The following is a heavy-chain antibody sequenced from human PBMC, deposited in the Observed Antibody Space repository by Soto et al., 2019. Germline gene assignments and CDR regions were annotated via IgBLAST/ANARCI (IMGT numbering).Heavy chain of an antibody. CDR1: GGSFSGYY. CDR2: INHSGST. Sequence: SETLSLTCAVYGGSFSGYYWSWIRQPPGKGLEWIGEINHSGSTNYNPSLKSRVTISVDTSKNQFSLKLSSVTAADTAVYYCGTEGEKAAAGAYYYYGMDVWGQGTTVTVSS. J-gene: IGHJ6*02. D-gene: IGHD6-13*01. CDR3: GTEGEKAAAGAYYYYGMDV. V-gene: IGHV4-34*01.